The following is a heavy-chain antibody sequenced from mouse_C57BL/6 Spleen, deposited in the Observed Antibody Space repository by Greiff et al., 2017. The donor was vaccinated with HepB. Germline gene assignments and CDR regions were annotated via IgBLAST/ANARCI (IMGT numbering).Heavy chain of an antibody. CDR3: ARGGFPDY. CDR1: GYTFTSYW. J-gene: IGHJ2*01. CDR2: IDPSDSYT. Sequence: QVQLQQPGAELVMPGASVKLSCKASGYTFTSYWMHWVKQRPGQGLEWIGEIDPSDSYTNYNQKFKGKSTLTVDKSSSTAYMQLSSLTSEASAVYYCARGGFPDYWGQGTTLTVSS. V-gene: IGHV1-69*01. D-gene: IGHD1-1*02.